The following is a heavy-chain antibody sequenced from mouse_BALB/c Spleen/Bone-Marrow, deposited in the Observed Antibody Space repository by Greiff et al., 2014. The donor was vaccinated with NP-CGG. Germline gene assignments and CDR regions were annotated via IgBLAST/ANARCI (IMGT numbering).Heavy chain of an antibody. CDR1: GFSLTSYG. Sequence: VQVVESGPGLVVPSQSLSITCTVSGFSLTSYGVHWVRQPPGKGLEWLGVIWAGGSTNYNSALMSRLSISKDNSKSQVFLKMNSLQTDDTAMYYCARVYLWYFDVWGAGTTVTVSS. V-gene: IGHV2-9*02. CDR3: ARVYLWYFDV. D-gene: IGHD2-3*01. J-gene: IGHJ1*01. CDR2: IWAGGST.